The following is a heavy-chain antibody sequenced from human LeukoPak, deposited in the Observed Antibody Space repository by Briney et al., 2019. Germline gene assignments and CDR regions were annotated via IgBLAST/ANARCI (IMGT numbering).Heavy chain of an antibody. Sequence: GASVKVSCKASGGTFSSYAVSWVRQAPGQGLEWMGWINTNTGNPTYAQGFTGRFVFSLDTSVSTAYLQISSLKAEDTAVYYCARGLLWFGELFSWFDPWGQGTLVTVSS. CDR1: GGTFSSYA. V-gene: IGHV7-4-1*02. J-gene: IGHJ5*02. D-gene: IGHD3-10*01. CDR3: ARGLLWFGELFSWFDP. CDR2: INTNTGNP.